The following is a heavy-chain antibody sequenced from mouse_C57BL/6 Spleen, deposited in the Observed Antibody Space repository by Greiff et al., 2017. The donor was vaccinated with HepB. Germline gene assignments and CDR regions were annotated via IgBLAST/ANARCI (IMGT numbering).Heavy chain of an antibody. CDR3: ARGPHYDGYFDV. V-gene: IGHV5-16*01. J-gene: IGHJ1*03. D-gene: IGHD1-2*01. Sequence: EVKLVESEGGLVQPGSSMKLSCTASGFTFSDYYMAWVRQVPEKGLEWVANINYDGSSTYYLDSLKSRFIISRDNAKNILYLQMSSLKSEDTATYYVARGPHYDGYFDVWGTGTTVTVSS. CDR2: INYDGSST. CDR1: GFTFSDYY.